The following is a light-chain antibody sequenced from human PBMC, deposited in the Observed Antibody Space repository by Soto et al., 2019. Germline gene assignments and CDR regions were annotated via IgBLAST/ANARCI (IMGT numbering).Light chain of an antibody. CDR1: QGVSRK. CDR3: QQYHTWPIT. V-gene: IGKV3-15*01. CDR2: GAS. Sequence: DIVMTQSPATLSVAPGERVTFSCRASQGVSRKLAWYQHKPGQAPRLLISGASTGATSIPARFSGSGSRTEFTLTISSLQSEDCAIYYCQQYHTWPITFGGGTKVEIK. J-gene: IGKJ4*01.